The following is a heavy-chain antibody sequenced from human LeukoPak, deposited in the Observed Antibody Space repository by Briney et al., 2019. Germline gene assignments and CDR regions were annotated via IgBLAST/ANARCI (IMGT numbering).Heavy chain of an antibody. V-gene: IGHV4-59*01. CDR3: ARVIAVAGRRNAFDI. J-gene: IGHJ3*02. CDR2: IYYCGST. CDR1: GGSISSYY. Sequence: SETLSLTCTVSGGSISSYYWSWIRQPPGKGLEWIGYIYYCGSTNYNPSLKSRVTISVDTSKNQFSLKLSSVTAADTAVYDCARVIAVAGRRNAFDIWGQGTMVTVSS. D-gene: IGHD6-19*01.